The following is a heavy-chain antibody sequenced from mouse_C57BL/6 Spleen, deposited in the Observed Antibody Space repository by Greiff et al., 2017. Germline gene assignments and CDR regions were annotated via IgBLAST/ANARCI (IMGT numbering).Heavy chain of an antibody. CDR1: GYPFTSSW. V-gene: IGHV1-74*01. J-gene: IGHJ4*01. Sequence: QVQLQQPGAELVKPGASVKVSCKASGYPFTSSWMHWVKPRPGQGLECIGRIHPSDSDTNYNQKFKGKATLTVDKSSSTAYMQLSSLTSEDSAVYYCAIYGSRDYYAMDYWGQGTSVTVSS. CDR2: IHPSDSDT. D-gene: IGHD1-1*01. CDR3: AIYGSRDYYAMDY.